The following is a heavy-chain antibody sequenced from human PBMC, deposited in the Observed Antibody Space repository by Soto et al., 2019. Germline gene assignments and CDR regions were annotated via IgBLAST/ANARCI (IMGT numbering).Heavy chain of an antibody. V-gene: IGHV3-73*02. Sequence: EVQLVESGGGLVQPGGSLKLSCAASGFTFSGSAMHWVRQASGKGLEWVGRIRSKANSYATAYAASVKGRFTISRDDSKNTAYLQMNNLKTEDTAVYYCSIPLSSVGDTTYDYWGQGTLVTVSS. D-gene: IGHD1-26*01. CDR3: SIPLSSVGDTTYDY. J-gene: IGHJ4*02. CDR2: IRSKANSYAT. CDR1: GFTFSGSA.